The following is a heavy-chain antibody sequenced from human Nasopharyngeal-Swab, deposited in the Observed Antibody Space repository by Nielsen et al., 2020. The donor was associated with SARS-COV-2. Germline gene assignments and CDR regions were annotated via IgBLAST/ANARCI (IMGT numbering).Heavy chain of an antibody. CDR3: ARDLYGMDV. CDR2: IWYDGSNK. CDR1: GFTFLLSF. J-gene: IGHJ6*02. Sequence: GGSLRLSCAASGFTFLLSFLPFFLPSPGKGLEWVAVIWYDGSNKYYADSVKGRFTISRDNSKNTLYLQMNSLRAEDTAVYYCARDLYGMDVWGQGTTVTVSS. D-gene: IGHD2-8*01. V-gene: IGHV3-33*01.